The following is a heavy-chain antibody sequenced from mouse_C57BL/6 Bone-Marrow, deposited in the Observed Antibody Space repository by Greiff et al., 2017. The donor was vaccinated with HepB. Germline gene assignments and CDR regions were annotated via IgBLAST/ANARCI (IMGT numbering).Heavy chain of an antibody. CDR3: ARNEYGSSYWYFDV. CDR1: GFSLTSYG. V-gene: IGHV2-2*01. J-gene: IGHJ1*03. CDR2: IWSGGST. D-gene: IGHD1-1*01. Sequence: QVQLKESGPGLVQPSQSLSITCTVSGFSLTSYGVHWVRQSPGKGLEWLGVIWSGGSTDYNAAFISRLSISKDNSKSQVFFKMNSLQADDTAIYYCARNEYGSSYWYFDVWGTGTTVTVSS.